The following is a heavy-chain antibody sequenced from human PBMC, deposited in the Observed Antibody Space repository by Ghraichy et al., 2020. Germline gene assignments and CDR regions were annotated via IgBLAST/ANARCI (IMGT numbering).Heavy chain of an antibody. CDR2: IYYSGST. J-gene: IGHJ6*02. CDR3: ARCLVVPAAIDVYYYGMDV. V-gene: IGHV4-59*01. CDR1: GGSISSYY. Sequence: SETLSLTCTVSGGSISSYYWSWIRQPPGKGLEWIGYIYYSGSTNYNPSLKSRVTISVDTSKNQFSLKLSSVTAADTAVYYCARCLVVPAAIDVYYYGMDVWGQGTTVTVSS. D-gene: IGHD2-2*01.